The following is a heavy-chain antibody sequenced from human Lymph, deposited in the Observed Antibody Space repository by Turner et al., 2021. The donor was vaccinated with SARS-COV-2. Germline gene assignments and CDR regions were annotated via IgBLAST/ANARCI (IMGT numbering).Heavy chain of an antibody. CDR1: GDTLVNYW. CDR3: ARLSSSNWHHGMDV. D-gene: IGHD2-15*01. J-gene: IGHJ6*02. V-gene: IGHV5-51*03. CDR2: IYSGDSDT. Sequence: EVPLVQSGAALKKPRESRKISCKVSGDTLVNYWIGWVRQRPGKGLDWMGIIYSGDSDTRYSPSCQGQVTISADKSISVAFLQWSSLKASDTAIYYCARLSSSNWHHGMDVWGQGTTVIVSS.